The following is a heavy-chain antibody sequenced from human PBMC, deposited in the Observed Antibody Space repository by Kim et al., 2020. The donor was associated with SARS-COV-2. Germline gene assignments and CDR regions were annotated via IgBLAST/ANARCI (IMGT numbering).Heavy chain of an antibody. CDR1: GFTSNTYA. CDR3: AKSLRGSTSSPLYFYYGMDV. CDR2: IYSARTGSET. Sequence: GGSLRLSCAASGFTSNTYAMNWVRQAPGKGLEWVSVIYSARTGSETYYADSVKGRFTISRDISKSTMHLQMNSLRAEDTAVYYCAKSLRGSTSSPLYFYYGMDVWGQGTTVTVSS. J-gene: IGHJ6*02. V-gene: IGHV3-23*03. D-gene: IGHD6-6*01.